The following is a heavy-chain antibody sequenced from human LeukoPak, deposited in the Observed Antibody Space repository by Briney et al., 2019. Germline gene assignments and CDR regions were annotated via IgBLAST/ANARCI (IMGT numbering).Heavy chain of an antibody. CDR2: ISSSGSTI. Sequence: GGSLRLSCAASGFTFSDYYMSWIRQAPGKGLEWVSYISSSGSTIYYADSVKGRFTISRDNAKNSLYLQMNSLRAEDTAVYYCARERRTAITTVVDYWGQGTLVTVSS. J-gene: IGHJ4*02. CDR3: ARERRTAITTVVDY. V-gene: IGHV3-11*01. D-gene: IGHD4-23*01. CDR1: GFTFSDYY.